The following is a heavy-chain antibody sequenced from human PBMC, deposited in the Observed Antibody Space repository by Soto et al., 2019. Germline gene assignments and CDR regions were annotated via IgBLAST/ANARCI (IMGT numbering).Heavy chain of an antibody. CDR1: GDSISSGAYY. J-gene: IGHJ4*02. Sequence: QVQLQESGPGVVKPLQTLSLTCTVSGDSISSGAYYWSWIRQPPGKGLAWIGYITYSGTTSYNPSLKSRVLLSVDTSKKKVSLKLTSVTDADTAVDYCARSHDYIAYVFDCWGQGTLVTVSS. V-gene: IGHV4-30-4*01. CDR3: ARSHDYIAYVFDC. CDR2: ITYSGTT. D-gene: IGHD4-4*01.